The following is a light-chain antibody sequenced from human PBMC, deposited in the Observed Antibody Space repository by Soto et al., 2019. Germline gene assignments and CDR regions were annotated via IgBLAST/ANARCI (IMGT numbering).Light chain of an antibody. CDR3: TSYAGRKIGV. CDR2: EVN. J-gene: IGLJ3*02. Sequence: QSALTQPASATVSPGQSVTTSCTGTSRDVGAYNYVSWYKQYPGKAQKLMSYEVNKRLSGVPDRFSGSKSGKTASLTVSGSKPEDEAAYHCTSYAGRKIGVFGGGTKVTGL. V-gene: IGLV2-8*01. CDR1: SRDVGAYNY.